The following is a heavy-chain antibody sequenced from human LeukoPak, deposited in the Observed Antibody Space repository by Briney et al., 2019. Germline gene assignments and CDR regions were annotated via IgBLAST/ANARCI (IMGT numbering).Heavy chain of an antibody. CDR3: AKDSAFSSYSH. CDR2: ISGTGGRT. Sequence: GGSLRLSCTASGFTFSNYAMTWVRQAPGKGLEWVSSISGTGGRTYSADSVKGRFTISRDDSKNMALLQMDSLRAEDTARYYCAKDSAFSSYSHWGQGALVTVSS. J-gene: IGHJ1*01. CDR1: GFTFSNYA. V-gene: IGHV3-23*01. D-gene: IGHD2-15*01.